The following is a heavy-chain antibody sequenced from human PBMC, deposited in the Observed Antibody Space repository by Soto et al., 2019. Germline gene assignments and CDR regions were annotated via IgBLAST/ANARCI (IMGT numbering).Heavy chain of an antibody. CDR3: TRGPRSTSTGTGAF. J-gene: IGHJ4*02. D-gene: IGHD1-1*01. V-gene: IGHV3-74*01. Sequence: GSLRLSCAASGFTFSMYWMHWVRQVPGEGPEWVSRINDDGISTNYADSVKGRFTISRDNAKNTLYLQMNALRVEDTAVYYCTRGPRSTSTGTGAFWGQGTLVTVSS. CDR1: GFTFSMYW. CDR2: INDDGIST.